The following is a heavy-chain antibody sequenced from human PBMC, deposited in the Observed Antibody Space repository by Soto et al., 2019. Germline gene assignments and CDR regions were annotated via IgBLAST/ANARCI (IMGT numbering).Heavy chain of an antibody. V-gene: IGHV3-30*18. D-gene: IGHD2-2*01. CDR3: AKGMGVVPAAVRSYYYYGMDV. CDR2: ISYDGSNK. J-gene: IGHJ6*02. Sequence: QVQLVESGGGVVQPGRSLRLSCAASGFTFSSYGMHWVRQAPGKGLEWVAVISYDGSNKYYADSVKGRFTISRDNSKNTLYLQMNSLRAEDTAVYYCAKGMGVVPAAVRSYYYYGMDVWGQGTTVTVSS. CDR1: GFTFSSYG.